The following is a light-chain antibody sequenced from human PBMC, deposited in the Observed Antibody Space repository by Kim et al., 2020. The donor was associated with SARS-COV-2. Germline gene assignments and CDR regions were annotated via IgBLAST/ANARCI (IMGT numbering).Light chain of an antibody. CDR3: SAYAGSDSWV. CDR1: SSDVGGYDF. V-gene: IGLV2-8*01. CDR2: DVS. Sequence: QSALTQPPSASGSPGQSVTISCTGTSSDVGGYDFVSWFQQHPGKAPKLMIHDVSQRPPGVPDRFSGSRSGNTASLIVSGLQPEDEADYYCSAYAGSDSWVLGGGTKLTVL. J-gene: IGLJ3*02.